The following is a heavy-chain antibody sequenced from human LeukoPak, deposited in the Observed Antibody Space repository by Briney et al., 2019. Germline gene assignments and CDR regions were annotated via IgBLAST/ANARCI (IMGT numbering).Heavy chain of an antibody. CDR1: GGSISSSNW. CDR3: VRQIPGHVNYFDP. D-gene: IGHD1-7*01. CDR2: IYHSGST. V-gene: IGHV4-4*02. J-gene: IGHJ5*02. Sequence: PSETLSLTCAVSGGSISSSNWWSWVRQPPGKGLEWIGEIYHSGSTNYNPSLKSRVTISVDTSKNQFSLKLSSVTAADTAVYYCVRQIPGHVNYFDPWGQGTLVTVSS.